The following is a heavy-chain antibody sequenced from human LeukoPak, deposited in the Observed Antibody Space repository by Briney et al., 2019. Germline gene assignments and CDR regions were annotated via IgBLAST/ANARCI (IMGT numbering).Heavy chain of an antibody. CDR1: GFTFSGSA. V-gene: IGHV3-73*01. J-gene: IGHJ4*02. CDR3: TIRDYYDSSGYSFPRSFDY. Sequence: GGSLRLSCAASGFTFSGSAMHWVRQASGKGREWVGRIGSKANSYATAYAASVKGRFTISRDDSKNTAYLQMNSLKTEDTAVYYCTIRDYYDSSGYSFPRSFDYWGQGTLVTVSS. D-gene: IGHD3-22*01. CDR2: IGSKANSYAT.